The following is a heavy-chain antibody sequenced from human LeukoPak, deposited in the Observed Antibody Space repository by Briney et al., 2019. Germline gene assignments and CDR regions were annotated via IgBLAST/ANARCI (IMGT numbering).Heavy chain of an antibody. CDR2: ISGSGGST. D-gene: IGHD1-26*01. J-gene: IGHJ4*02. V-gene: IGHV3-23*01. CDR1: GFTFSSYA. CDR3: AKVPLQVEWELHFDY. Sequence: PGGSLRLSCAASGFTFSSYAMSWVRQAPGKGLEWVSAISGSGGSTYYADSVKGRFTISRDNSKNTLYLQMNSLRAEDTAVYYCAKVPLQVEWELHFDYWGQGTLVTVSS.